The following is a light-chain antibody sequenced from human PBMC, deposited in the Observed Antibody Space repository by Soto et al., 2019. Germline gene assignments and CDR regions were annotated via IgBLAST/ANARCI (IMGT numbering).Light chain of an antibody. CDR2: ANT. CDR3: QSYDSSLSGSAVI. V-gene: IGLV1-40*01. J-gene: IGLJ2*01. CDR1: SSNIGADYD. Sequence: QSVLTQPPSVSGAPGQRVTISCTVSSSNIGADYDVHWYQHLPGSAPKLLIYANTKRPSGVPDRFSASKSGTSASLAITGLQAADEAVYYCQSYDSSLSGSAVIFGGGTQLTV.